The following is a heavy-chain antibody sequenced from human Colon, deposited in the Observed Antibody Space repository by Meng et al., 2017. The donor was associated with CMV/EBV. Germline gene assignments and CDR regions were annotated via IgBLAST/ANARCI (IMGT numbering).Heavy chain of an antibody. CDR3: AKDREYRYSSSSAYMDV. V-gene: IGHV3-30*02. CDR2: IRYDGSNK. D-gene: IGHD6-6*01. J-gene: IGHJ6*02. CDR1: GFTFSSYS. Sequence: GESLKISCAASGFTFSSYSMNWVRQAPGKGLEWVAFIRYDGSNKYYADSLKGRFTISRDNSKNTLYLQMNSLRAEDTAVYYCAKDREYRYSSSSAYMDVWGQGTTVTVSS.